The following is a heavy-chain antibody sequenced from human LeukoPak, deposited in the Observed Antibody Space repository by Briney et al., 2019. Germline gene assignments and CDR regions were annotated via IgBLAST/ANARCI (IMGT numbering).Heavy chain of an antibody. D-gene: IGHD6-19*01. CDR3: ARSVYTRIAVTEGATNWFDP. CDR1: GYTFTSYD. V-gene: IGHV1-8*01. CDR2: MNPNSGNT. J-gene: IGHJ5*02. Sequence: ASVKVSCKASGYTFTSYDINWVRQATGQGLEWMGWMNPNSGNTGYAQKFQGRVTMTRNTSISTAYMELSSLRSEDTAVYYCARSVYTRIAVTEGATNWFDPWGQGTLVTVSS.